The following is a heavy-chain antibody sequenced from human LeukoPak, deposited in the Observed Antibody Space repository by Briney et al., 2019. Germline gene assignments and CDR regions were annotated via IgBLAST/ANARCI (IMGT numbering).Heavy chain of an antibody. CDR3: AKTHVRLGVVNIGAFDI. D-gene: IGHD3-3*01. CDR1: GFIHDHYA. Sequence: PGGSLRLSCAGSGFIHDHYAMHWVRQGPRKGREWGAGMSWNSVSIGYADSEKGRFTISRDNAKKSLYLQMNSLTTEDMAFYYCAKTHVRLGVVNIGAFDIWGQGTTVTVSS. V-gene: IGHV3-9*03. J-gene: IGHJ3*02. CDR2: MSWNSVSI.